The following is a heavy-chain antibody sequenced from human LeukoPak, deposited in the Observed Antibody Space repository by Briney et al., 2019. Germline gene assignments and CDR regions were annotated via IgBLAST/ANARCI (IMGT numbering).Heavy chain of an antibody. D-gene: IGHD7-27*01. V-gene: IGHV4-59*01. Sequence: SETLSLTCTVSGVSINTYYWTWLRQPPGKGLEWVGYVYYSGSTNYNPSLKSRATISLDTSKIQFSLKLNSVTAADTAVYYCARSKWGYAFDIWGQGTLVTVSS. CDR3: ARSKWGYAFDI. CDR1: GVSINTYY. J-gene: IGHJ3*02. CDR2: VYYSGST.